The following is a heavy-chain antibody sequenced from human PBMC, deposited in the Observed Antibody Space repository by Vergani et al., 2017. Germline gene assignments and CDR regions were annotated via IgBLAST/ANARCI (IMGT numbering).Heavy chain of an antibody. CDR2: VWFDGNNK. V-gene: IGHV3-30*02. CDR1: GFTFSSFG. Sequence: QVHLVESGGGVVQPGGSLRLSCTASGFTFSSFGMHWVRQAPGKGLEWLGLVWFDGNNKYYADSVKGRFTISRDIAKNTLYLQVRSLRLEDTGVYHCVRDRGLCAGGRCYTEAWDYWGQGTPVTVSS. J-gene: IGHJ4*02. D-gene: IGHD2-2*02. CDR3: VRDRGLCAGGRCYTEAWDY.